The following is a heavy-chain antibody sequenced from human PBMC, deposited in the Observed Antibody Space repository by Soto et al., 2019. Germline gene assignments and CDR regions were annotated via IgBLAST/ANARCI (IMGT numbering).Heavy chain of an antibody. Sequence: TSETLSLTCTVSGGSISSGGYYWSWIRQHPGKGLEWIGYIYYSGSTYYNPSLKSRVTISVDTSKNQFSLKLSSVTAADTAVYYCASMVYGDSPDEYFQHWGQGTLVTVSS. J-gene: IGHJ1*01. D-gene: IGHD4-17*01. V-gene: IGHV4-31*03. CDR2: IYYSGST. CDR1: GGSISSGGYY. CDR3: ASMVYGDSPDEYFQH.